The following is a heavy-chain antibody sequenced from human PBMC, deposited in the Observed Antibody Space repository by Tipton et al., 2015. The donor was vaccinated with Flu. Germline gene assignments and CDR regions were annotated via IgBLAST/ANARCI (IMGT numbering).Heavy chain of an antibody. J-gene: IGHJ5*01. V-gene: IGHV3-30*04. CDR2: VSKDGGDT. CDR3: ARAFYYAWEKNWFDS. CDR1: RFSFHNYA. Sequence: RSLRLSCAASRFSFHNYAMHWVRQAPGKGLEWVAGVSKDGGDTFYEDSVRGRFTISRDNAKNTLSLQMNSLRPEDSAVYYCARAFYYAWEKNWFDSWGHGALVNGSS. D-gene: IGHD3-16*01.